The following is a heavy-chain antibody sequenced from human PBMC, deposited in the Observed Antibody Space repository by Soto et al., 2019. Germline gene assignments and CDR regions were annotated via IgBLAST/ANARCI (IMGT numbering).Heavy chain of an antibody. CDR1: GGSISSSNW. D-gene: IGHD6-19*01. CDR3: AKVAPDSSGWYGFNY. V-gene: IGHV4-4*02. J-gene: IGHJ4*02. CDR2: IYHSGRT. Sequence: QVQLQESGPGLVKPSGTLSLTCAVSGGSISSSNWWNWVRQPPGKGLEWIGEIYHSGRTNYNPSLKSRVTMSVDKSKNQFSLKLSSVTAADTAVYYCAKVAPDSSGWYGFNYWGQGTLVTVSS.